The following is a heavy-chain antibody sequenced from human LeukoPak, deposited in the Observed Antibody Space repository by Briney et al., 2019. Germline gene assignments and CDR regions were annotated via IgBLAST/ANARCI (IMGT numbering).Heavy chain of an antibody. CDR1: GDSIRSYH. J-gene: IGHJ5*02. Sequence: PSETLSLTCSVSGDSIRSYHWSWIRQPPGKGLERIGYISYSGSTKYNPSLKSRVSISVDTSKNQFFLNLTSVTAAHTAVYYCARDQSLWTGYYIWIYFDPWGQGTLVTVSS. D-gene: IGHD3/OR15-3a*01. V-gene: IGHV4-59*01. CDR3: ARDQSLWTGYYIWIYFDP. CDR2: ISYSGST.